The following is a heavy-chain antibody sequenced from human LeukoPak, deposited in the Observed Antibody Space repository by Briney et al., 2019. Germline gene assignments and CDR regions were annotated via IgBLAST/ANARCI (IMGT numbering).Heavy chain of an antibody. D-gene: IGHD3-3*01. V-gene: IGHV5-51*01. CDR3: ARLIRGRVTIFRDGGYFDY. Sequence: GESLKISCKGSGYSFTSYWIGWVRQMPGKGLEWMGIIYPGDSDTRYSPSFQGQVTISADKSINTAYLQWSSLKASDTAMYYCARLIRGRVTIFRDGGYFDYWGQGTLVTVSS. CDR2: IYPGDSDT. J-gene: IGHJ4*02. CDR1: GYSFTSYW.